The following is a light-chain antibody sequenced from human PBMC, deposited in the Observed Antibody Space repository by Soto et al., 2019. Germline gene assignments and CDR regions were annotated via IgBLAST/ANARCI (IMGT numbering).Light chain of an antibody. CDR2: AAS. CDR3: QQANSFPFT. J-gene: IGKJ2*01. CDR1: QHISTW. V-gene: IGKV1-12*01. Sequence: DIQMTQSPSSVSASLGDRVTITCRASQHISTWLVWYQQKPGKAPQLLIYAASSLQTGVPSRFSGSGSGTDFSLTISSLQPEDSATYYFQQANSFPFTFGQGTRLEI.